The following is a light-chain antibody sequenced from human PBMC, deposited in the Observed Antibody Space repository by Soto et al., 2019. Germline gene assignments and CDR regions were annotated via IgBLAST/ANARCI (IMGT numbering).Light chain of an antibody. CDR1: QSVRNTY. CDR2: GAS. J-gene: IGKJ1*01. Sequence: EIVLTQSPGNLSLSPGERATLSCRASQSVRNTYLAWHQHKPGQAPRLLIYGASTRATGIPGRFSGSGSGTDFTLTISRLEPEDFAVYYCQQYGSSPWALGQVTKVEIK. CDR3: QQYGSSPWA. V-gene: IGKV3-20*01.